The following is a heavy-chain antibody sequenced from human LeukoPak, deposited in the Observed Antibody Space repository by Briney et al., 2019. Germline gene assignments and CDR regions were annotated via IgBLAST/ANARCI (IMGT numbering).Heavy chain of an antibody. Sequence: GGSLRLSCAASGFTFSSYAMSWVRQAPGKGLEWVSAISGSGGSTYYADSVKGRFTISRDNSKNTLYLQMNSLRAEDTAVYYCAKDSLMVRGERPYYFDYWGQGTLVTASS. CDR2: ISGSGGST. J-gene: IGHJ4*02. CDR1: GFTFSSYA. V-gene: IGHV3-23*01. CDR3: AKDSLMVRGERPYYFDY. D-gene: IGHD3-10*01.